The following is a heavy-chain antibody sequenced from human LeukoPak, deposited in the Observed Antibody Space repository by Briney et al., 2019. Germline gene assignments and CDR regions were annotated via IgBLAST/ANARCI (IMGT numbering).Heavy chain of an antibody. J-gene: IGHJ6*02. D-gene: IGHD3-9*01. Sequence: GGSLRLSCAASGFTFSSYSMNWVRQAPGKGLEWVSSISSSSSYIYYADSVKGRFTISRDNAKNSLYLQMNSLRAEDTVVYYCARPDLRYFDWLFRGLRDYYGMDVWGQGTTVTVSS. V-gene: IGHV3-21*01. CDR3: ARPDLRYFDWLFRGLRDYYGMDV. CDR2: ISSSSSYI. CDR1: GFTFSSYS.